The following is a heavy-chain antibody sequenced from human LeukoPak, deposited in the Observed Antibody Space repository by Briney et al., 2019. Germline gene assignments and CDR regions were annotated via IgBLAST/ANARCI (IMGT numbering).Heavy chain of an antibody. CDR1: GFTFSTYW. D-gene: IGHD5/OR15-5a*01. J-gene: IGHJ4*02. V-gene: IGHV3-7*04. CDR3: ARGVYYFDS. CDR2: MKEDGSEI. Sequence: PGGSLTLSCVASGFTFSTYWMTWVRQAPGKGLEWVAYMKEDGSEIYYLDSVKGRFTISRDNAKKSLYLQMSSLIAEDTAVYYCARGVYYFDSWGQGTLVTVSS.